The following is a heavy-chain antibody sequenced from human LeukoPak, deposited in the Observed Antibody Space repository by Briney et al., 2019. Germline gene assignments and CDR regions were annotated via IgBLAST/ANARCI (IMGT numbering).Heavy chain of an antibody. J-gene: IGHJ5*02. Sequence: GRSLRLSCAASGFPFSSYGMHWVRQAPGKGLEWVAVISHDGTNKYYVGCVKGRFTISRDNSKNTLYLQMNSLRAEDTAVYYCARALAVAGTGGFDPWGQGTLVTVSS. CDR1: GFPFSSYG. V-gene: IGHV3-30*03. CDR3: ARALAVAGTGGFDP. D-gene: IGHD6-19*01. CDR2: ISHDGTNK.